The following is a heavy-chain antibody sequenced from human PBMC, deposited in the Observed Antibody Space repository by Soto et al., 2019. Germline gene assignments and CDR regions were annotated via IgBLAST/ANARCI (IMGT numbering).Heavy chain of an antibody. J-gene: IGHJ4*02. CDR3: ARCIAAAGSALFDF. Sequence: HPGGSLRLSCAASGFTVSSNYMSWVRQAPGKGLEWVSVIYSGGSTYYADSVKGRFTISRDNAKNSLYLQMNSLRAEDTAVYYCARCIAAAGSALFDFWSQGTLVTGSS. V-gene: IGHV3-53*01. CDR1: GFTVSSNY. CDR2: IYSGGST. D-gene: IGHD6-13*01.